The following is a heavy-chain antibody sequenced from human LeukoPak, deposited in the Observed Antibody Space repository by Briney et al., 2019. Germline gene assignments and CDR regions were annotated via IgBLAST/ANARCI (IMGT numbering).Heavy chain of an antibody. CDR3: TSRGFRLPLDAFDV. J-gene: IGHJ3*01. D-gene: IGHD5-24*01. Sequence: PSETLSLTCTVSGGPITRSASYWVWVRQSPGRGLEWLGSIYSNGDTYYNPSFESRVTIAIETSKNQFSLKMTSVTAADTAAYYCTSRGFRLPLDAFDVWGQGTRVAVSS. CDR1: GGPITRSASY. CDR2: IYSNGDT. V-gene: IGHV4-39*01.